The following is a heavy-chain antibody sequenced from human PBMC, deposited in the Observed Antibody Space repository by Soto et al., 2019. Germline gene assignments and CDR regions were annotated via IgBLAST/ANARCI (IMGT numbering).Heavy chain of an antibody. D-gene: IGHD5-12*01. V-gene: IGHV4-30-2*01. J-gene: IGHJ4*02. CDR1: GGSISSGGYS. Sequence: QLQLQESGSGLVKPSQTLSLTCAVSGGSISSGGYSWSWIRQPPGKGLEWIGYIYHSGSTYYNLSLQVQVTISVDRSKNQFSLKLSSVTAADTAVYYCVRARVGMATIHFDYWGQGTLGTVSS. CDR2: IYHSGST. CDR3: VRARVGMATIHFDY.